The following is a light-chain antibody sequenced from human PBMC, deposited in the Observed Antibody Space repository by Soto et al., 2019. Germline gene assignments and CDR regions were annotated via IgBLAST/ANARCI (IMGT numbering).Light chain of an antibody. J-gene: IGLJ1*01. V-gene: IGLV2-14*01. CDR3: SAHTTSFTFL. Sequence: QSALTQPASVSGSPGQSITISCIGSSSDIGSYDYVSWHQHQQGKAPKVLIYEVSNRPSGVSSRFSGSRSGNTASLTISGLQAEDGATYYCSAHTTSFTFLFGPGTKVTVL. CDR1: SSDIGSYDY. CDR2: EVS.